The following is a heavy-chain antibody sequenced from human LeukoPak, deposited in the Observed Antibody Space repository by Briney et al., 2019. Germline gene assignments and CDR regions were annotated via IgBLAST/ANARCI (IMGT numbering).Heavy chain of an antibody. V-gene: IGHV3-30-3*01. CDR3: ARAPYTSGWYFAFDY. D-gene: IGHD6-19*01. Sequence: GGSLRLSCAASGFTFSTYTMHWARQAPGKGLEWVALISYEGSKQDYADSVKGRFTISRDNSQNTLYLEINSLRTEDTAVYYCARAPYTSGWYFAFDYWGQGTLVTVSS. CDR1: GFTFSTYT. CDR2: ISYEGSKQ. J-gene: IGHJ4*02.